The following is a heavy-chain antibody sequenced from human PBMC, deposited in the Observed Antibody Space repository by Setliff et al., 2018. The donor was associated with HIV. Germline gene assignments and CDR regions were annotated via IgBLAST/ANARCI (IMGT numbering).Heavy chain of an antibody. D-gene: IGHD3-22*01. CDR1: GFTFSRYW. Sequence: GGSLRLSCAASGFTFSRYWMHWVRQAPGKGLVWVSRINSDGSSTSYADSVKGRFTISRDNAKNTLYLHMNSLRAEDTAVYYCAREADSTKYYYMDVWGKGTTVTVSS. CDR2: INSDGSST. J-gene: IGHJ6*03. V-gene: IGHV3-74*01. CDR3: AREADSTKYYYMDV.